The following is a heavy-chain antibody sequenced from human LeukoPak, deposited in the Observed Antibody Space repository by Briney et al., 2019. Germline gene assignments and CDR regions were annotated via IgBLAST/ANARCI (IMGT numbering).Heavy chain of an antibody. V-gene: IGHV1-46*01. Sequence: GASVKVSCKASGYTFTSYYMHWVRQAPGQGLEWMGIINPSGGSTSYAQKFQGRVTMTRDTSTSTVYMGLSSLRSEDTAVYYCARDLGTPNYYDSSGHPGIFHYWGQGTLVTVSS. CDR3: ARDLGTPNYYDSSGHPGIFHY. CDR2: INPSGGST. CDR1: GYTFTSYY. D-gene: IGHD3-22*01. J-gene: IGHJ4*02.